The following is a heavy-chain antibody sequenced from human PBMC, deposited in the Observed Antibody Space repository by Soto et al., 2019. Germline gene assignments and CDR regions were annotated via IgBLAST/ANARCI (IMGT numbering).Heavy chain of an antibody. J-gene: IGHJ5*02. CDR2: IYYSGST. CDR3: ARDEGGSYGWFDP. Sequence: QVQLQESGPGLVKPSETLSLTCTVSGGSISSYYWSWIRQPPGKGLEWIGYIYYSGSTNYNPSLKSRVTISVDTSKKQFSLNLSSVTAADTAVYYCARDEGGSYGWFDPWGQGTLVTVSS. V-gene: IGHV4-59*01. D-gene: IGHD1-26*01. CDR1: GGSISSYY.